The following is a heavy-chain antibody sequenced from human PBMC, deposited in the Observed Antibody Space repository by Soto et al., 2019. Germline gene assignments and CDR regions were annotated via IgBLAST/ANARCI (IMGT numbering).Heavy chain of an antibody. V-gene: IGHV3-23*01. CDR1: GFNFNNYA. D-gene: IGHD6-13*01. CDR2: VSGFGSRT. Sequence: EVQLLESGGGLVQPGGSLRLSCSASGFNFNNYAMSWVRRAPGKGLEWVSTVSGFGSRTKYADSVRGRFTISRDNSNSTIXLQVNSLRADDTSIYYCAKDRNEDAFTSAPGVFHYWGQETLVAVSS. CDR3: AKDRNEDAFTSAPGVFHY. J-gene: IGHJ4*02.